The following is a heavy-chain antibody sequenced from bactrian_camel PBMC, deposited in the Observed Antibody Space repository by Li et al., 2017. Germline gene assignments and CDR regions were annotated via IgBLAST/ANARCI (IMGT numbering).Heavy chain of an antibody. CDR3: ATWWSVGF. J-gene: IGHJ6*01. V-gene: IGHV3-2*01. CDR1: GFTFGSRD. Sequence: HVQLVESGGDLVQPGGSLRLSCAVSGFTFGSRDISWVRQAPGEGLEWVSSIFGDGSNTDYADSVKGRLTISKDNAKNTVYLQMNSLKTEDTAVYYCATWWSVGFWGQGTQVTVS. D-gene: IGHD7*01. CDR2: IFGDGSNT.